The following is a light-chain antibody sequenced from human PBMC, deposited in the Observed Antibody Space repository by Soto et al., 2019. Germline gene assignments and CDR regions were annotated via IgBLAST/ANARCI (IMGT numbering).Light chain of an antibody. CDR1: QSLLHSAGNTY. J-gene: IGKJ1*01. CDR2: QVS. V-gene: IGKV2D-29*01. Sequence: EIVLTQTPLSLSVTPGQPASISCKSSQSLLHSAGNTYLYWYLQRPGLPPHLLIYQVSKRFSGVTDRFSGSGSGTDFTLSISRVESEDVGVYYCMQGTQLPWTFGQGTRVE. CDR3: MQGTQLPWT.